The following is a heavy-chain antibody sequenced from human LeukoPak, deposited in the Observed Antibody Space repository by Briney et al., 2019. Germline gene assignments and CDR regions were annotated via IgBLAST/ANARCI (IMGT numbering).Heavy chain of an antibody. CDR3: ARGYSGSYYFDY. J-gene: IGHJ4*02. CDR1: GGSISSYY. D-gene: IGHD1-26*01. Sequence: PSETLSLTCTVSGGSISSYYWSWSRQPPGKGLEWIAYIYDSGRTNYNPSLKSRAAISVDTSKNQFSLKLRSVTAADTAVYYCARGYSGSYYFDYWGQGTLVTVSS. CDR2: IYDSGRT. V-gene: IGHV4-59*08.